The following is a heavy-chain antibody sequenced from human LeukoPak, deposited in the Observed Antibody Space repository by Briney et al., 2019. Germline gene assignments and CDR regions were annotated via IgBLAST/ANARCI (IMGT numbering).Heavy chain of an antibody. Sequence: PSETLSLTCTVSGGSISSDTCYWSWIRQPAGKGLEWIGRMYNSGSTNYNPSLKSRVSISVDTSNNQFSLRLSSVTASDTAVYYCVRERTMVGGADIWGQGTKVTVFS. V-gene: IGHV4-61*02. CDR1: GGSISSDTCY. D-gene: IGHD2-21*01. CDR3: VRERTMVGGADI. CDR2: MYNSGST. J-gene: IGHJ3*02.